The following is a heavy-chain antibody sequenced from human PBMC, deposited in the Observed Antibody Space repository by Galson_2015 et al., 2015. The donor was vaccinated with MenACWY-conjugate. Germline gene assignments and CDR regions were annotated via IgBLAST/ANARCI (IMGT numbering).Heavy chain of an antibody. V-gene: IGHV1-18*01. CDR2: ISAYNGNT. J-gene: IGHJ2*01. D-gene: IGHD6-13*01. CDR1: GYTFTSYG. Sequence: SVKVSCKASGYTFTSYGVSWVRQAPGQGLEWMGWISAYNGNTNYGKGLQGRLTITTDTSTSIVYMELRSLRSDDTSVYYCARVSSSFYWYFDLWCRGTLVTVSS. CDR3: ARVSSSFYWYFDL.